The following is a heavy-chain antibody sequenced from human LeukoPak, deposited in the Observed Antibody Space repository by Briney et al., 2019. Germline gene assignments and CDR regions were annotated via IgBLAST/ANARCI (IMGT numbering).Heavy chain of an antibody. CDR2: IYDSGST. CDR3: ARQTASGWYPFDH. J-gene: IGHJ4*02. V-gene: IGHV4-59*08. D-gene: IGHD6-19*01. Sequence: SETLSLTCTVSGGSISISFWSWIRQPPGKGLEWIGYIYDSGSTNYNPCLKSRVTMSIDTSKNQFSLKLCSVTAADTAVYYCARQTASGWYPFDHWGQGTLVTVSS. CDR1: GGSISISF.